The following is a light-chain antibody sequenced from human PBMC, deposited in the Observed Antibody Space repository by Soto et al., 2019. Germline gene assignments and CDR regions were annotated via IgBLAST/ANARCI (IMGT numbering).Light chain of an antibody. V-gene: IGLV2-8*01. CDR3: SSYAGSNNFV. CDR1: SSDIGAYIY. CDR2: EVS. Sequence: QSALTQPPSAAGAPGQSVTISCTGTSSDIGAYIYVSWYQQHPGKAPKLMISEVSRRPSGVPERFSGSKSGNTVSLTVSGLQADDEAHYYCSSYAGSNNFVFGTGTKVTVL. J-gene: IGLJ1*01.